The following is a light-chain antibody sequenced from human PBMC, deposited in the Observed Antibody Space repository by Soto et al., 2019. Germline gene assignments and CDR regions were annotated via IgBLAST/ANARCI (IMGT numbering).Light chain of an antibody. CDR1: QSISKF. Sequence: DIQMTQSPSSLSASVGDRITITCRASQSISKFLNWYQQKPGKAPKLLIFGSSNLQRGVPLRFSGSGSGTDFTLTISSLQPEDFATYYCQQSDSTPRTFGLGTKVEIK. J-gene: IGKJ1*01. CDR2: GSS. CDR3: QQSDSTPRT. V-gene: IGKV1-39*01.